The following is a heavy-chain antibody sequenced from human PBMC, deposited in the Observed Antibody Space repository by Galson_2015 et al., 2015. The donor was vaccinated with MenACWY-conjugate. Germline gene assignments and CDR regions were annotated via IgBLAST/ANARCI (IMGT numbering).Heavy chain of an antibody. D-gene: IGHD2-15*01. Sequence: SLRLSCAASGFTVSSNYMSWVRQAPGKGLEWVSVIHSGGSTYYADSVKGRFTISRDNSENTLYLQMNSLRAEDTAVYYCARAIEYCSGGTCYPNAFDIWGQGTMVTVSS. V-gene: IGHV3-66*02. CDR3: ARAIEYCSGGTCYPNAFDI. CDR2: IHSGGST. CDR1: GFTVSSNY. J-gene: IGHJ3*02.